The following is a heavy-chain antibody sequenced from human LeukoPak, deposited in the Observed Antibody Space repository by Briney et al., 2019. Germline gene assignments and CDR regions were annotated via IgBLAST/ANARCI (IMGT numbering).Heavy chain of an antibody. V-gene: IGHV1-2*02. D-gene: IGHD4-11*01. CDR3: ASHSNYGT. Sequence: ASVKVSCKASGYTFTGYYMHWVRQAPGQGPEWMGWINPNSGGTDYAQKYQGRGTMTRDTVITTAYMEVSRLRSDDTGVYYCASHSNYGTWGQGTLVTVSS. J-gene: IGHJ4*02. CDR2: INPNSGGT. CDR1: GYTFTGYY.